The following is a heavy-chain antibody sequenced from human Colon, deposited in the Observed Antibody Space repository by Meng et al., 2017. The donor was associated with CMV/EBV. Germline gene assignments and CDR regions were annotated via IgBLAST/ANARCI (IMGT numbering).Heavy chain of an antibody. D-gene: IGHD1-26*01. CDR2: ISYDGSNK. Sequence: GESLKISCAASGFTFSSYAMSWVRQAPGKELEWVAVISYDGSNKYYADSVKGRFTISRDNSKNTLYLQMNSRRAEDTAVYYCARGRELAYWGQGTLVTVSS. J-gene: IGHJ4*02. CDR1: GFTFSSYA. V-gene: IGHV3-30*04. CDR3: ARGRELAY.